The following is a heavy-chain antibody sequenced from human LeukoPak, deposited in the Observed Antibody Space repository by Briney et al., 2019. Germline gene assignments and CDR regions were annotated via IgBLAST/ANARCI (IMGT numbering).Heavy chain of an antibody. V-gene: IGHV1-18*01. CDR1: GYTFTSYG. CDR3: AMGAYYDFWSGYYPGRFGMDV. D-gene: IGHD3-3*01. CDR2: ISAYNGNT. Sequence: ASVEVSCKASGYTFTSYGISWVRQAPGQGLEWMGWISAYNGNTNYAQKLQGRVTMTTDTSTSTAYMELRSLRSDDTAVYYCAMGAYYDFWSGYYPGRFGMDVWGQGTTVTVSS. J-gene: IGHJ6*02.